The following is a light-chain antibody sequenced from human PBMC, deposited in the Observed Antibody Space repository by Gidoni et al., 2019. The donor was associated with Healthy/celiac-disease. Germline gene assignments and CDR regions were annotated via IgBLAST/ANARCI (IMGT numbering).Light chain of an antibody. Sequence: DIVMTQSPDSLAVSLGERATINCQSSQSILYSSNNKNYLAWYQQQPGQPPKLLLYWASTRESGVPDRFSGSGSGTDFTLTISSLQAEDVAVYYCQQYYGTPITFGQGTRLEIK. CDR1: QSILYSSNNKNY. CDR2: WAS. CDR3: QQYYGTPIT. V-gene: IGKV4-1*01. J-gene: IGKJ5*01.